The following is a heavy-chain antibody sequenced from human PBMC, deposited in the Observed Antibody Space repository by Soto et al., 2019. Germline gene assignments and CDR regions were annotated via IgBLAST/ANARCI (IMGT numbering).Heavy chain of an antibody. V-gene: IGHV4-39*01. Sequence: SETLSLTCTVSGGSISSSSYYWGWIRQPPGKGLEWIGSIYYSGSTYYNPSLKSRVTISVDTSKNQFSLKLSSVTAADTAVYYCARPPLCSGGSCYSVAFDYWGQGTLVTVSS. CDR2: IYYSGST. D-gene: IGHD2-15*01. CDR1: GGSISSSSYY. J-gene: IGHJ4*02. CDR3: ARPPLCSGGSCYSVAFDY.